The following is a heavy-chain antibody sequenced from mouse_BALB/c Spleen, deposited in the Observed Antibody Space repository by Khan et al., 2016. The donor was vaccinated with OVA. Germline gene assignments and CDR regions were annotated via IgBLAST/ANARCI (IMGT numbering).Heavy chain of an antibody. J-gene: IGHJ3*01. V-gene: IGHV5-15*02. CDR3: ARGGGTAPFAY. Sequence: EVELVESGGGLVQPGGSRKLSCAASGFTFSDYGMAWVRQAPGKGPEWVAFIIDLAYTIYYADTVTGRFTISRENAKNTLYLEMSSLRSEDTAIYYCARGGGTAPFAYWGLGTLVTVSA. CDR1: GFTFSDYG. CDR2: IIDLAYTI. D-gene: IGHD1-2*01.